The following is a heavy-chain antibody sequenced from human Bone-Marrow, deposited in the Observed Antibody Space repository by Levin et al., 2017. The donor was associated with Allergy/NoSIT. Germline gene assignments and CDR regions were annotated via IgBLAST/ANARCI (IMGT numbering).Heavy chain of an antibody. Sequence: ASVKVSCKASGYTFTGYYMHWVRQAPGQGLEWMGRINPNSGGTNYAQKFQGRVTMTRDTSISTAYMELSRLRSDDTAVYYCARGGVDIVVVPAAKCCYYYGMDVWGQGTTVTVSS. CDR3: ARGGVDIVVVPAAKCCYYYGMDV. J-gene: IGHJ6*02. V-gene: IGHV1-2*06. CDR2: INPNSGGT. CDR1: GYTFTGYY. D-gene: IGHD2-2*01.